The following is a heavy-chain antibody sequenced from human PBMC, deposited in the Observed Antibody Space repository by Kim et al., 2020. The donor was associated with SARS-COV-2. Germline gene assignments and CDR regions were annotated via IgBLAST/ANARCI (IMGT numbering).Heavy chain of an antibody. CDR3: VKEGFYSRGWYD. D-gene: IGHD6-19*01. J-gene: IGHJ4*02. Sequence: YDADSVQGRFTISRDNSKSTLYLQMSSLRAEDTAVYYCVKEGFYSRGWYDWGQGTLVTVSS. V-gene: IGHV3-64D*09.